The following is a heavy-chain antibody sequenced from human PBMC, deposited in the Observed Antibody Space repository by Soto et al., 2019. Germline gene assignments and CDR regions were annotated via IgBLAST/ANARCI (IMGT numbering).Heavy chain of an antibody. D-gene: IGHD2-2*01. Sequence: SVTMSLTCTVSGGSISSSNYPWGWIRQPPGKGLEWIGCMYYSGSTYYNPSLKSRVTISVDRSKNQFSLKLSSVTAADTAVYYCARVPDRWGQGTLVTVSS. CDR2: MYYSGST. CDR3: ARVPDR. J-gene: IGHJ5*02. CDR1: GGSISSSNYP. V-gene: IGHV4-39*07.